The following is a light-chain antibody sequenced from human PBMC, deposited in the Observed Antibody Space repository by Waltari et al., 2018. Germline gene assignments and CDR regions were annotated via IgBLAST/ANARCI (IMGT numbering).Light chain of an antibody. CDR2: ENN. Sequence: TQPPPVSGSPGETVIIPSPGSGGRRASNFVQWSQQRPARAPAAVIYENNQRPSGVPDRFSGSIDGSSNSASLTISGLQSEDEADYYCQSYDHAFPVVFGGGTKLTVL. J-gene: IGLJ3*02. V-gene: IGLV6-57*02. CDR3: QSYDHAFPVV. CDR1: GGRRASNF.